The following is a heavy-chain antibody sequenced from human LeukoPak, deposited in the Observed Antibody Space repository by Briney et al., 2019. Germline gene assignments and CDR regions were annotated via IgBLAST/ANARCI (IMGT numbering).Heavy chain of an antibody. V-gene: IGHV1-3*01. Sequence: GASVKVSCKASGYTFTSYAMHWVRQAPGQRLEWMGWICGGNGNTKYSQKFQGRVSITRDTSASTVYMELSSLGSEDTAVYYCARGWGGDCYHVHWGQGTLVTVSS. CDR1: GYTFTSYA. D-gene: IGHD2-21*02. CDR2: ICGGNGNT. CDR3: ARGWGGDCYHVH. J-gene: IGHJ4*02.